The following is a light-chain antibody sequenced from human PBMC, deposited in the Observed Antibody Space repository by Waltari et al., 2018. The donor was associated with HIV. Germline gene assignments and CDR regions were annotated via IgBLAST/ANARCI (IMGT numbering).Light chain of an antibody. CDR3: VAWDDTLSGPV. CDR2: RNG. J-gene: IGLJ2*01. Sequence: QSLLTQSPSASGTPGQRVTISCSGSSSNIGSNYVYWYQQLTGTAPKLLIYRNGQRPSGVPDRFSASKSGTSASLDISGLRSEDETDYYCVAWDDTLSGPVFGGGTKLTVL. CDR1: SSNIGSNY. V-gene: IGLV1-47*01.